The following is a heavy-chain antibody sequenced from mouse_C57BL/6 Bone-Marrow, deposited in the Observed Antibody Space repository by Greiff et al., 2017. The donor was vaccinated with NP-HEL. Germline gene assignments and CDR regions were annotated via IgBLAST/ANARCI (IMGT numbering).Heavy chain of an antibody. CDR3: ARGNYYYGSSLYAMDY. J-gene: IGHJ4*01. CDR2: IYPRSGNT. D-gene: IGHD1-1*01. Sequence: VKLMESGAELARPGASVKLSCKASGYTFTSYGISWVKQRTGQGLEWIGEIYPRSGNTYYNEKFKGKATLTADKSSSTAYMELRSLTSEDSAVYFCARGNYYYGSSLYAMDYWGQGTSVTVSS. CDR1: GYTFTSYG. V-gene: IGHV1-81*01.